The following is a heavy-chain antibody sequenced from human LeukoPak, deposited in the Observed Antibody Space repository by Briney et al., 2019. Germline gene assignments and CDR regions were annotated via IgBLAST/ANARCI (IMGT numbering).Heavy chain of an antibody. CDR2: MNPNGGNT. CDR3: ARVRTTGTCFDP. D-gene: IGHD1-1*01. J-gene: IGHJ5*02. CDR1: GYTFTSYD. V-gene: IGHV1-8*01. Sequence: ASVKVSCKASGYTFTSYDINWVRQATGQGLEWMGWMNPNGGNTAYAQKFQGRVTMTRDTSINTAYMELSSLRSEDTAVYYCARVRTTGTCFDPWGQGTLVTVSS.